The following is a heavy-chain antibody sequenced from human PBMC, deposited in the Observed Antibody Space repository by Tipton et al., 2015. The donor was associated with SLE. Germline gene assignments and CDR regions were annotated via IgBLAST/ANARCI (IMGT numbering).Heavy chain of an antibody. J-gene: IGHJ4*02. CDR3: RLITITSLFDY. D-gene: IGHD3-16*01. CDR2: IYTSGST. Sequence: TLSLTCTVSGGSISSGSYHWSWIRQPAGKGLEWIGHIYTSGSTNYNPSLKSRVTISVDTSKNQFSLKLSSVTAADTAVYYCRLITITSLFDYWGKGTLVTVSS. V-gene: IGHV4-61*09. CDR1: GGSISSGSYH.